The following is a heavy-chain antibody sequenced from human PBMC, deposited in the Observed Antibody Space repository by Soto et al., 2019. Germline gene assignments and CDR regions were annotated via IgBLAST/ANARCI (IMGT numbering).Heavy chain of an antibody. D-gene: IGHD3-22*01. CDR1: GFTFSSYD. J-gene: IGHJ3*02. Sequence: QVQLVESGGGVVQPGRSLRLSCAASGFTFSSYDMHWVRQAPGKGLEWVAVISYDGSNKYYADSVKGRFTISRDNSKNRLYLQMNSLRAEDTAVYYCAKDGPYDTTIVAFDIWGQGTMVTVSS. CDR2: ISYDGSNK. CDR3: AKDGPYDTTIVAFDI. V-gene: IGHV3-30*18.